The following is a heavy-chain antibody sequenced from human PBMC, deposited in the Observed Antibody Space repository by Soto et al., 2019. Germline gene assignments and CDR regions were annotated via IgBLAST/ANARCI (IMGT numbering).Heavy chain of an antibody. Sequence: QVQLVQSGAEVKKPGSSVKVSCKASGGTFSSYAISWVRQAPGQGLEWMGGIIPIFGTANYAQKFQGRVTITADESTCTAYMELSSLRSEDTAVYYCARVHHGYSSSWVGVDYWGQGALVTVSS. CDR2: IIPIFGTA. D-gene: IGHD6-13*01. CDR1: GGTFSSYA. V-gene: IGHV1-69*01. CDR3: ARVHHGYSSSWVGVDY. J-gene: IGHJ4*02.